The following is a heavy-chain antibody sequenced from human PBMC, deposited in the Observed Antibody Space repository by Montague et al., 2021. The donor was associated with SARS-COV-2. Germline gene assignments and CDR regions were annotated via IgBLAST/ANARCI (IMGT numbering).Heavy chain of an antibody. Sequence: SETLSLTCTVSVGSISNCYWTWIRQPPGKGLEWIGYIYDSGSANYNPSLKSRSTISVDTSNNQFSLRLSSVTAADTAVYYCARAYCGGDCHVGPWGQGFLVTVSS. J-gene: IGHJ5*02. CDR2: IYDSGSA. V-gene: IGHV4-59*01. CDR3: ARAYCGGDCHVGP. CDR1: VGSISNCY. D-gene: IGHD2-21*02.